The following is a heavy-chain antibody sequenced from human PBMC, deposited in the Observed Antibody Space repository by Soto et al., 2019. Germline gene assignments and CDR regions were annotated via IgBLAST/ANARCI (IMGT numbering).Heavy chain of an antibody. D-gene: IGHD1-26*01. CDR3: ARDLSVVGATEGLDV. Sequence: ASVKVSCKASGYTFTSYGISWVRQAPGQGLEWMGWISAYNGNTNYAQKLQGRVTMTTDTSTSTAYMELRSLGSDDTAVYYCARDLSVVGATEGLDVWGQGTTVTVSS. CDR2: ISAYNGNT. J-gene: IGHJ6*02. CDR1: GYTFTSYG. V-gene: IGHV1-18*01.